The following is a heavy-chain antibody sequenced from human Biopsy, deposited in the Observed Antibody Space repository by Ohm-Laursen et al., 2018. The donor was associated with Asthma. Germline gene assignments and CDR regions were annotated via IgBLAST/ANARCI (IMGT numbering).Heavy chain of an antibody. J-gene: IGHJ6*02. V-gene: IGHV1-69*13. CDR2: VIPLLDTG. CDR1: GDTFRTSA. D-gene: IGHD5-12*01. CDR3: VRGYSGYDRIQYYYSGMDV. Sequence: SVKVSCNTSGDTFRTSAFSWVRQAPGQGLEWMGGVIPLLDTGDYAQKFQGRVTITADESTSTCYMELRSLTSEDTAVYFCVRGYSGYDRIQYYYSGMDVWGQGTTVTVS.